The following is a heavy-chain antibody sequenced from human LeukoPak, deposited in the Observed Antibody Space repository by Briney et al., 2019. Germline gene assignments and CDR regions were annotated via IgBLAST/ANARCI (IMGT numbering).Heavy chain of an antibody. CDR3: ARLDRSGYEMGGTWFAP. Sequence: SETLSLTCTVSGASIRSSYWSWLRQPPGKGLEWIGYIYYTGSTNSNPSLKSRVTVSLDTSKNQFSLKLSSMTAADTAVYYCARLDRSGYEMGGTWFAPWGQGTLVTVSS. V-gene: IGHV4-59*08. D-gene: IGHD3-22*01. J-gene: IGHJ5*02. CDR1: GASIRSSY. CDR2: IYYTGST.